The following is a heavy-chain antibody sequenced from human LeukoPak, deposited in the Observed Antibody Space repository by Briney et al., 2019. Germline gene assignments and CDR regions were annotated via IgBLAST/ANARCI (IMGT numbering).Heavy chain of an antibody. D-gene: IGHD6-13*01. V-gene: IGHV1-2*02. CDR1: GYTFTGYY. CDR3: ARGVLGISSSWYDY. Sequence: GASVKVSCKASGYTFTGYYMHWARQAPGQGLEWMGWINPNSGGTNYAQKFQGRVTMTRDTSISTAYMELSRLRSDDTAVYYCARGVLGISSSWYDYWGQGTLVTVSS. CDR2: INPNSGGT. J-gene: IGHJ4*02.